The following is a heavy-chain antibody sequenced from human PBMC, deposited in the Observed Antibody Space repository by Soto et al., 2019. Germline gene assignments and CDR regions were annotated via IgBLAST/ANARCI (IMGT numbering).Heavy chain of an antibody. D-gene: IGHD2-2*01. CDR3: ATTLPQDIVVVPAYHANWFDP. CDR2: INSDGSST. J-gene: IGHJ5*02. CDR1: GFTFSSYW. V-gene: IGHV3-74*01. Sequence: GGSLRLSCAASGFTFSSYWMHWVRQAPGKGLVWVSRINSDGSSTSYADSVKGRFTISRDNAKNTLYLQMNSLGAEDTAVYYCATTLPQDIVVVPAYHANWFDPWGQGTLVTVSS.